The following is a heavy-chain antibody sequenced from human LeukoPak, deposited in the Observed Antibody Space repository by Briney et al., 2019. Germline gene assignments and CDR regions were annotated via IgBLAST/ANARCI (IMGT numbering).Heavy chain of an antibody. J-gene: IGHJ4*02. V-gene: IGHV4-59*08. D-gene: IGHD6-13*01. CDR1: GCSLSSYY. Sequence: PSETLSLTCTGSGCSLSSYYWRWIRQPPGKGLEWIGCIYYSGSTNYNPSLMSRVTISVDTSKNQFYLSLTSVTAADTAVYYCAKSYRSIWYGDFDYWGQGTLVTVSS. CDR3: AKSYRSIWYGDFDY. CDR2: IYYSGST.